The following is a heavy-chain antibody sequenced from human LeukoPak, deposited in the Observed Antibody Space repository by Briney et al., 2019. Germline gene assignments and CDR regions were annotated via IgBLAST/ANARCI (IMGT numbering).Heavy chain of an antibody. CDR1: SGSIYNHY. V-gene: IGHV4-59*11. J-gene: IGHJ4*02. D-gene: IGHD5-18*01. CDR2: IYDSGNT. Sequence: SETLSLTCTVSSGSIYNHYWSWIRQPPGKGLEWIGYIYDSGNTNYNPSLKSRVTISIDMSKNQFSLNLTSVTAADTAVYYCARDQIGYGLDYWGQGTLVTVSS. CDR3: ARDQIGYGLDY.